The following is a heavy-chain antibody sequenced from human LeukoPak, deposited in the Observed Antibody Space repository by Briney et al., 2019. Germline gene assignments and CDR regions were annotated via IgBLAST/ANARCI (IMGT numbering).Heavy chain of an antibody. CDR2: ISGSSGST. CDR1: RFTISSYA. D-gene: IGHD2-8*01. CDR3: AKDPDCTSGVCYTFFDY. V-gene: IGHV3-23*01. Sequence: GGSLRLSCAASRFTISSYAMSWVRQAPGKGLEWVSGISGSSGSTYYADSVKGRFTISRDNSKNTLYLQMNSLRAEDTAVYYCAKDPDCTSGVCYTFFDYWGQGTLVTVSS. J-gene: IGHJ4*02.